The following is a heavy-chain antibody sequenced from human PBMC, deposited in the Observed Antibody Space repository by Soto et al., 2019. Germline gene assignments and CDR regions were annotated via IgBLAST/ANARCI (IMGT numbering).Heavy chain of an antibody. Sequence: EVQLVESGGGLVPPGGSLRLSCVVSEFTFSSSWMHWVRQGPGKGLVWVSRMNSDGSFINYADSVKGRFTTSRDNARNMLYLQMNSLRADDTGLYDCVTGWSEHWGQGTLVTVSS. V-gene: IGHV3-74*01. D-gene: IGHD2-15*01. J-gene: IGHJ1*01. CDR1: EFTFSSSW. CDR3: VTGWSEH. CDR2: MNSDGSFI.